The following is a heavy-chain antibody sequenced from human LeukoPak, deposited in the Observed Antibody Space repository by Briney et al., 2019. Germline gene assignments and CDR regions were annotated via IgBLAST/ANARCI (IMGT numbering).Heavy chain of an antibody. CDR2: INPNSGGT. D-gene: IGHD5-12*01. CDR3: ARGFRKGYSGYDLYFFDY. V-gene: IGHV1-2*06. CDR1: GYTFSGYY. Sequence: ASVKVSCKASGYTFSGYYMHWVRQAPGQGLEWMGRINPNSGGTNYAQKFQGRVTMTRDTSISTAYVELSRLRSDDTAVYYCARGFRKGYSGYDLYFFDYWGQGTLVTVSS. J-gene: IGHJ4*02.